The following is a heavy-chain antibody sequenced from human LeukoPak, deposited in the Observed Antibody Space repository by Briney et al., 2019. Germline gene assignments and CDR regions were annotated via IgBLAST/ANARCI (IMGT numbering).Heavy chain of an antibody. V-gene: IGHV4-39*07. CDR1: GGSISSSSYY. CDR3: ARDSPNSGYDWTYYYYYYMDV. Sequence: SETLSLTCTVSGGSISSSSYYWGWIRQPPGKGLEWIGSIYYSGSTYYNPSLKSRVTISVDKSKNQFSLKLSSVTAADTAVYYCARDSPNSGYDWTYYYYYYMDVWGKGTTVTVSS. D-gene: IGHD5-12*01. CDR2: IYYSGST. J-gene: IGHJ6*03.